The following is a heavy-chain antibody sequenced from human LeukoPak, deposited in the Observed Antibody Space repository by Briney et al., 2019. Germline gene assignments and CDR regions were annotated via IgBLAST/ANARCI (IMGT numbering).Heavy chain of an antibody. J-gene: IGHJ4*02. D-gene: IGHD3-10*01. Sequence: PSETLSLTCTVSGGSISGSDYYWTWIRQPPGKGLEWIASIYYSGNTLYNPSLKSRVTMSVDTSKNQFSLRLSSVTATDTAVYYCARYTFGESLDYWGQGTLVTVSS. CDR2: IYYSGNT. CDR3: ARYTFGESLDY. CDR1: GGSISGSDYY. V-gene: IGHV4-39*01.